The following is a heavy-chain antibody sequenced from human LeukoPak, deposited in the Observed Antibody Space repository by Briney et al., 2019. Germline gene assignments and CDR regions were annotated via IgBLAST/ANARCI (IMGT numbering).Heavy chain of an antibody. V-gene: IGHV3-66*01. CDR2: IYSGGST. CDR3: ARDPLFCSGGSCYSY. CDR1: GFTISSNY. J-gene: IGHJ4*02. D-gene: IGHD2-15*01. Sequence: GGSLRLSCAASGFTISSNYMSWVRQAPGKGLEWVSVIYSGGSTYYADSVKGRFTISRDNSKNKLYLIMSSLRAEDTAVYYCARDPLFCSGGSCYSYWGQGTLVTVSS.